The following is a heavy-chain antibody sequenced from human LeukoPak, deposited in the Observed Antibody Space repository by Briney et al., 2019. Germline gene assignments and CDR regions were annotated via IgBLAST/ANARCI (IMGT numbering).Heavy chain of an antibody. V-gene: IGHV4-59*01. CDR3: ASNVGGRYPTFEHF. J-gene: IGHJ4*02. Sequence: SETLSLTCTVSGGSISSYYWSWIRQPPGKGLEWIGYIYYSGSTNYNPSLKSRVTISVDTSKNHFSLKLSSVTAADAAVYYCASNVGGRYPTFEHFWGEGTVVTVSS. CDR1: GGSISSYY. CDR2: IYYSGST. D-gene: IGHD3-16*02.